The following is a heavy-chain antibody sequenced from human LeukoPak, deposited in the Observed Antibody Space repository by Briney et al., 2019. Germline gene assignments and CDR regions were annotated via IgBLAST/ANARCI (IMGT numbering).Heavy chain of an antibody. V-gene: IGHV4-38-2*01. CDR2: SYPSGST. D-gene: IGHD2-2*02. CDR3: ARLSGAPIRHPIYHFDY. J-gene: IGHJ4*02. CDR1: CYSISSGYY. Sequence: HPSETLSLTCAFACYSISSGYYWGWIRQPPGKGLEWIGNSYPSGSTYKNPSLKSRVTISLDTSKNQFSLNLSSVTAADTAMYYCARLSGAPIRHPIYHFDYWGQGTLVTVSS.